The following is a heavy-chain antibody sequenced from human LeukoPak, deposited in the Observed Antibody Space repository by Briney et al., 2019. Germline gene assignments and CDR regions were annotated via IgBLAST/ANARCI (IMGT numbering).Heavy chain of an antibody. J-gene: IGHJ4*02. CDR1: GYTFTGYY. CDR3: ARHPSPQLHHFDY. CDR2: INPNSGGT. D-gene: IGHD2-2*01. V-gene: IGHV1-2*06. Sequence: GASVKVSCKASGYTFTGYYMHWVRQAPGQGLEWMGRINPNSGGTNYAQKFRGRVTMTRDTSTNTVHMELSSLRSEDTAVYYCARHPSPQLHHFDYWGQGTLVTVSS.